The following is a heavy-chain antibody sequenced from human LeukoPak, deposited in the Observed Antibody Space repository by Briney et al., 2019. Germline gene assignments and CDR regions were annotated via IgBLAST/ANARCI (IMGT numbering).Heavy chain of an antibody. CDR3: AREGYYGSGSPPSLYFDY. Sequence: GGSLRLSCAASGFTFRNYVIHWVRQAPGKGLEWVAVTSSDLNVKLHADSVKGRFTISRDNSRSTLYLQMNSLRPEDTAIYYCAREGYYGSGSPPSLYFDYWGQGTLVAVSS. D-gene: IGHD3-10*01. CDR1: GFTFRNYV. CDR2: TSSDLNVK. V-gene: IGHV3-30-3*01. J-gene: IGHJ4*02.